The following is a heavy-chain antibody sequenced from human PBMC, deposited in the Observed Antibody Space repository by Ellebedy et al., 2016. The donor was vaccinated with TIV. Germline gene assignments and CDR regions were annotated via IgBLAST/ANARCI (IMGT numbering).Heavy chain of an antibody. CDR2: IKSKRADEKL. CDR1: EFTFSNAW. J-gene: IGHJ4*02. D-gene: IGHD1-26*01. CDR3: CKVAPSGTFYDH. V-gene: IGHV3-15*01. Sequence: PGGSLRLSCAASEFTFSNAWMSWVRQAPGKGLEWVGRIKSKRADEKLAYAAHVKGRFTISRDDSRNTVYLQMNRRQSEDTDLYYCCKVAPSGTFYDHWGQGTLVTVSS.